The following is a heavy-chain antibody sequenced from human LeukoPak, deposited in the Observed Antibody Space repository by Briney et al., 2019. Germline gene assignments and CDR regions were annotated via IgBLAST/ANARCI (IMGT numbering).Heavy chain of an antibody. CDR3: ARGIGSTTFADFDY. Sequence: DSVTVSCKASGYALTKYGITWVRQAPGQGGEGMGWISTYSGNTNYAQGLQGTVPLPTDPSTTTTSLDLRSLRSDDTAVYYCARGIGSTTFADFDYWGQGTLVTVSS. CDR2: ISTYSGNT. V-gene: IGHV1-18*01. D-gene: IGHD2-2*01. J-gene: IGHJ4*02. CDR1: GYALTKYG.